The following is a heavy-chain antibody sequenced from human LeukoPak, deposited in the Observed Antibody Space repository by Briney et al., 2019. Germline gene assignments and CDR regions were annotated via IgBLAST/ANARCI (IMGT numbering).Heavy chain of an antibody. D-gene: IGHD6-13*01. Sequence: SETLSLTCTVSGGSISSGDYYWSWIRQPPGKGLEWIGYIYYSGSTYYNPSLKSRVTISVDTSKNQFSLKLSSMTAADTAVYYCARALAAAGGSEWYFDLWGRGTLVTVSS. V-gene: IGHV4-30-4*01. CDR1: GGSISSGDYY. J-gene: IGHJ2*01. CDR3: ARALAAAGGSEWYFDL. CDR2: IYYSGST.